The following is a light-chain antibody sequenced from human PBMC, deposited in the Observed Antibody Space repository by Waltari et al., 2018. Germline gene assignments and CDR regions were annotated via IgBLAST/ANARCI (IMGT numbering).Light chain of an antibody. Sequence: EIKMTQSPASLSASVGDRVTITCRASQGISNWLAWSQPQPPKAPQLLIYRASNLDTGVPSIFRLSGSFPSFTLPILSLQPEDIATYYCQQHANSPYLFGQGTKVEIK. J-gene: IGKJ2*01. CDR1: QGISNW. V-gene: IGKV1-33*01. CDR2: RAS. CDR3: QQHANSPYL.